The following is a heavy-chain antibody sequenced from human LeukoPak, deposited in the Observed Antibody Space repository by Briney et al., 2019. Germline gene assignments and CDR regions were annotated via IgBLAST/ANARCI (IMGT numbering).Heavy chain of an antibody. CDR3: TTFYHEYSPY. CDR2: IKSNADGGTP. Sequence: GGSLRLYCAASGFSFMNAWMIWVRQAPGKGLEWVGRIKSNADGGTPDYAAPARGRFTISRDDSKNTLYLQMNSLKTEDTAVYYCTTFYHEYSPYWGRGTLVTVSS. D-gene: IGHD2/OR15-2a*01. J-gene: IGHJ4*02. V-gene: IGHV3-15*01. CDR1: GFSFMNAW.